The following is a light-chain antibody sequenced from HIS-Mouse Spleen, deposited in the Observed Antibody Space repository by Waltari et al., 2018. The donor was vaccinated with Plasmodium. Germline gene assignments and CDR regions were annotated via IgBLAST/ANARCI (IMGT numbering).Light chain of an antibody. V-gene: IGKV3-11*01. Sequence: DIVLTQSPATLSLSPGERAPLSCRASQIVSSYLAWYQQKPGQAPRLLIYDASNRATGIPARFSGSGSGTDFTLTISSLEPEDFAVYYCQQRSNWPPTFGQGTKVEIK. CDR3: QQRSNWPPT. CDR2: DAS. CDR1: QIVSSY. J-gene: IGKJ1*01.